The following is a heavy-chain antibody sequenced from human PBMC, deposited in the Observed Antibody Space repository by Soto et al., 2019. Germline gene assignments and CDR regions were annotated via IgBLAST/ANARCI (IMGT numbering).Heavy chain of an antibody. V-gene: IGHV3-13*01. CDR1: GFNFSSYD. CDR3: AREAAGTPFLIDY. D-gene: IGHD6-19*01. Sequence: EVQLVESGGGLVQPGGSLRLSCAASGFNFSSYDMHWVRQVPGKGMEWVSAIGTGHDTYYPGSVKGRFTLSRENAKNSLYLHMNSLSAGDTAVYYGAREAAGTPFLIDYWGQGTLVAVSS. J-gene: IGHJ4*02. CDR2: IGTGHDT.